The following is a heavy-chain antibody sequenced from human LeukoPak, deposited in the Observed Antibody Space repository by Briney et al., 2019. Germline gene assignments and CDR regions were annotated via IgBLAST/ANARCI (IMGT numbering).Heavy chain of an antibody. CDR2: ISAYNGYT. CDR3: ARASTHRYNLKSGQVNDAFDI. D-gene: IGHD1-14*01. V-gene: IGHV1-18*01. Sequence: ASVKASCKASGYTFTRYGINWVRQAPGQGLEWMGRISAYNGYTNYAQKFQGRVTMTTDTSTSTAYMELRSLRSDDTAVYYCARASTHRYNLKSGQVNDAFDIWAKGQWSPSPQ. CDR1: GYTFTRYG. J-gene: IGHJ3*02.